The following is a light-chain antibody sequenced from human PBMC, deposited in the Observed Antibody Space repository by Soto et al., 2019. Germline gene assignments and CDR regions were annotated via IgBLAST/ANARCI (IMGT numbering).Light chain of an antibody. CDR2: GAF. Sequence: EIVMTQSPATLSVSPGEGATLSCWASQSVAGNLAWYQQKPGQAPRLLIYGAFTRATGIPATFSGSGSGTEFALTISCLQTEDFSVYYCQQYNKWPLTFGGGTKVEIK. CDR3: QQYNKWPLT. V-gene: IGKV3-15*01. CDR1: QSVAGN. J-gene: IGKJ4*01.